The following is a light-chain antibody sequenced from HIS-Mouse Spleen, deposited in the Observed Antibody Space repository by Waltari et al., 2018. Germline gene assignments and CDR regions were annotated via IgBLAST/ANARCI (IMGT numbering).Light chain of an antibody. CDR3: QQLNSYPPT. J-gene: IGKJ1*01. Sequence: DIQLTQSPSFLSASLGDRFTITCRASQGISSYLAWYQQKPGKAPKLLIYAASTLQRGVPSRFSGSGSGTEFTLTISSLQPEDLATYYCQQLNSYPPTFGQGTKVEIK. V-gene: IGKV1-9*01. CDR2: AAS. CDR1: QGISSY.